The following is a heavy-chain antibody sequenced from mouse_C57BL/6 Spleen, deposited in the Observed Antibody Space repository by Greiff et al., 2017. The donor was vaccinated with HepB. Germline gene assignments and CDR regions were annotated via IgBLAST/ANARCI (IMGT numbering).Heavy chain of an antibody. V-gene: IGHV1-78*01. CDR2: IYPRDGST. J-gene: IGHJ4*01. CDR3: AREGDYYGSSYYYAMDY. CDR1: GYTFTDHT. D-gene: IGHD1-1*01. Sequence: VQLQQSDAELVKPGASVKISCKVSGYTFTDHTIHWMKQRPEQGLEWIGYIYPRDGSTKYNEKFKGKATLTADKSSSTAYMQLNSLTSEDSAVYFCAREGDYYGSSYYYAMDYWGQGTSVTVSS.